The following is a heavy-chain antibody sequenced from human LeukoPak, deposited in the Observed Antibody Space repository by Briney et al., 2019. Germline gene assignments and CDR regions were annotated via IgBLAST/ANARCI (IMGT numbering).Heavy chain of an antibody. CDR1: GGSISSYY. Sequence: PSETLSLTCTVSGGSISSYYWSWIRQPPGKGLEWIGYIYYSGSTNYNPSLKSRVTISVDTSKNQFSLKLSSVTAADTAVYYRARDAAAAGLQHWGQGTLVTVSS. CDR3: ARDAAAAGLQH. CDR2: IYYSGST. J-gene: IGHJ1*01. V-gene: IGHV4-59*01. D-gene: IGHD6-13*01.